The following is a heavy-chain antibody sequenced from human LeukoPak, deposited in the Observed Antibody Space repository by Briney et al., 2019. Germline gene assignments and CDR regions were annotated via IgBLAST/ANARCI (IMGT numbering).Heavy chain of an antibody. CDR2: ISSSGSGGNT. J-gene: IGHJ2*01. Sequence: GGSLRISCVASGVTLSNYAMSWARQAPGKGLEWVSGISSSGSGGNTYYADSVKGRFTISRGSSRNTLFLHMNTLRAEDTAIYYCAKDRTVGASYWYFDLWGRGTLVTVSS. CDR3: AKDRTVGASYWYFDL. V-gene: IGHV3-23*01. CDR1: GVTLSNYA. D-gene: IGHD1-26*01.